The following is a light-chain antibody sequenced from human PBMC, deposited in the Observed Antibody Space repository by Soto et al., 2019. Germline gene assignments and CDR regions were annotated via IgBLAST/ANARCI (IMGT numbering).Light chain of an antibody. CDR1: QGISSY. CDR3: QQYYSYPRT. V-gene: IGKV1-8*01. CDR2: AAY. J-gene: IGKJ1*01. Sequence: AIRMTQSPSSLSASTGDRVTITCRASQGISSYLAWYQHKPGKAPKLRIYAAYNLQSGVPSRFSGSGSGTDFTLTISCLQSEDFATYYCQQYYSYPRTFGQGTKVDIK.